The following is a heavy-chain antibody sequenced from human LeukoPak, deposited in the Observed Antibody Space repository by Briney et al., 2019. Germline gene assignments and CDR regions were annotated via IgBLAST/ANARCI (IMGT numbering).Heavy chain of an antibody. J-gene: IGHJ4*02. CDR3: ASQETYYYDNSGYYHPPLDY. Sequence: GRSLRLSCAASGFTFNNYAIHWVRQAPGKGLEWVAFISYDGSNKYYADSVKGRFTISRDNSKNTLSLQVHSLRPEDPAVYYCASQETYYYDNSGYYHPPLDYWGQGTLVTVSS. CDR1: GFTFNNYA. D-gene: IGHD3-22*01. CDR2: ISYDGSNK. V-gene: IGHV3-30-3*01.